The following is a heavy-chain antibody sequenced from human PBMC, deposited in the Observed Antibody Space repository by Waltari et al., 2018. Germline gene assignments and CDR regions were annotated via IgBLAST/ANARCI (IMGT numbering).Heavy chain of an antibody. V-gene: IGHV4-39*07. D-gene: IGHD3-16*02. CDR2: VYYSGAA. CDR3: GRYSTYPDVCLDP. Sequence: QLQLQESGPGLVKPSENLSLTCTVFGGSNRTSRYYWGWIRQPPGKGLEWIGSVYYSGAAYYSPSLKSRVTILVDTSKNQFSLTLSSVTVADTAVYYCGRYSTYPDVCLDPWGQGTLVTVSP. CDR1: GGSNRTSRYY. J-gene: IGHJ5*02.